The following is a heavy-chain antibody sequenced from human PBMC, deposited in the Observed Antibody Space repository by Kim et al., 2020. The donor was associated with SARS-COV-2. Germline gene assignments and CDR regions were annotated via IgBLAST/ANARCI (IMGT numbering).Heavy chain of an antibody. CDR1: GYTFTHRF. Sequence: SVKVSCKVSGYTFTHRFLHWVRQAPGQELEWMGWITPFNGDTNYAQKFRGRFTITADTSMSSSYMELSGLTSEDTAIYYCSRSNSGYEPLDFWGQGT. V-gene: IGHV1-45*01. D-gene: IGHD5-12*01. CDR3: SRSNSGYEPLDF. CDR2: ITPFNGDT. J-gene: IGHJ4*02.